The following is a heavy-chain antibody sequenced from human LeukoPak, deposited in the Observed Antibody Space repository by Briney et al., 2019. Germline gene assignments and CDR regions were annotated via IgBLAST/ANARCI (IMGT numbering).Heavy chain of an antibody. CDR1: GDPISSGTNY. J-gene: IGHJ4*02. CDR3: ARDDRIVKGFDY. V-gene: IGHV4-61*02. D-gene: IGHD2-15*01. Sequence: SQTLFLTCTVSGDPISSGTNYWSWIRQPAGKGLEWIGRVHASGSTNYNPSLKGRVTISVDTSKNQLSLRLSSVSAADTALYFCARDDRIVKGFDYWGQGTLVTVSS. CDR2: VHASGST.